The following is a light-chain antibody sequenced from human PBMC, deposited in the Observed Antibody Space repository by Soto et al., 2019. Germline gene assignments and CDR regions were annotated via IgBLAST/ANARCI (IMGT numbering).Light chain of an antibody. CDR1: QSISNY. CDR2: LAS. Sequence: DIQMTQSPSSLSASVGDRVTITCRASQSISNYLNWYQQRPGKAPKLLIYLASSLSSGVPSKFSGSGSGTDFTLTISVPQPEDSATYYCQQTYKTPLTFGQGTKVEIK. J-gene: IGKJ1*01. CDR3: QQTYKTPLT. V-gene: IGKV1-39*01.